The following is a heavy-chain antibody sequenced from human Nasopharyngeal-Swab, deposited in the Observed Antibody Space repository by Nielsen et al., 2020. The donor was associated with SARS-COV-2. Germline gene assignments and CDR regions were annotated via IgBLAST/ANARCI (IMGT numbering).Heavy chain of an antibody. CDR1: GFIFSDYY. D-gene: IGHD3-22*01. CDR2: ISRGGESI. CDR3: ARGDDTTDYYEPFDS. J-gene: IGHJ4*02. Sequence: GESLKISYAASGFIFSDYYMTWIRQVPGKGLEWVSFISRGGESIYYADSVKGRFTISRDNAKNSVYLQMNSLRAEDSAVYYCARGDDTTDYYEPFDSWGQGTLVTVSS. V-gene: IGHV3-11*04.